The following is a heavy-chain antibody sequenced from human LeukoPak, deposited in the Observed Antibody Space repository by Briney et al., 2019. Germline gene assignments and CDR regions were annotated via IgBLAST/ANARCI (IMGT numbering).Heavy chain of an antibody. V-gene: IGHV1-3*01. D-gene: IGHD3-10*01. J-gene: IGHJ4*02. Sequence: ASVKVSCKASGYTFSTYAMHWVRQAPGQRLEWMGWITAGNGNTKYSQKFQGRVTITRDTSAGTAYMELSSPRSEDTAVYYCARYYYGSGSYSYYFDYWGQGTLVTVSS. CDR3: ARYYYGSGSYSYYFDY. CDR2: ITAGNGNT. CDR1: GYTFSTYA.